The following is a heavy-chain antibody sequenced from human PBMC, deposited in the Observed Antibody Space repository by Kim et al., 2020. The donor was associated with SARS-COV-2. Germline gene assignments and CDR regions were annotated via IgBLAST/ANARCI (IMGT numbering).Heavy chain of an antibody. CDR3: TTARGYDSSSYCGY. V-gene: IGHV3-15*01. CDR1: GFTFSNAW. J-gene: IGHJ4*02. D-gene: IGHD3-22*01. CDR2: IKRNTEGGTT. Sequence: GGSLRLSCVASGFTFSNAWMSWVRQAPGKGLEWVGRIKRNTEGGTTDYAAPGKGRFTISRDDSKNTQYLQMNSLKTEDTALYVCTTARGYDSSSYCGYWGQGTLVTVSS.